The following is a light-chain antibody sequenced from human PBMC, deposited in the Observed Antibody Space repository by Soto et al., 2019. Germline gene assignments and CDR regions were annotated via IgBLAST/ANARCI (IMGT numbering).Light chain of an antibody. CDR3: SSYTSSSTLVV. V-gene: IGLV2-14*01. J-gene: IGLJ2*01. Sequence: QSALTQPASVSGSPGQSITISFTGTSSDVGGYNYVSWYQQHPGKAPKLMIYEVSNRPSGVSNRFSGSKSGNTASLTISGLQADDEADCYCSSYTSSSTLVVFGGGTKLTVL. CDR1: SSDVGGYNY. CDR2: EVS.